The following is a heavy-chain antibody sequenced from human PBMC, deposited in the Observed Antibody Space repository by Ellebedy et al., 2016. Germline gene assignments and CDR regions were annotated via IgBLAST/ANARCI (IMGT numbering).Heavy chain of an antibody. CDR1: SVSISSYY. V-gene: IGHV4-59*12. D-gene: IGHD6-19*01. Sequence: SETLSLTCTVSSVSISSYYWSWIRQPPGKGLEWIGHIYYTGSTDYDPSLKSRVTISVDTSKNQFSLTLTSVTAADTAVYYCTSATVAGMGTMDVWGKGTTVTVSS. CDR3: TSATVAGMGTMDV. J-gene: IGHJ6*03. CDR2: IYYTGST.